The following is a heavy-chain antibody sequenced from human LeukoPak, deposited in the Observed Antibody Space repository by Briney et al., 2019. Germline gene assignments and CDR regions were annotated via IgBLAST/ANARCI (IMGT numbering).Heavy chain of an antibody. Sequence: GGSLRLSCAVSGFTVSSTHMSWVRQAPGKGLEWVSVTYGGGSTYYADSVKGRFTISRDNSKNTVYLQMNSLRAEDTAVYYCARDNPYSRWFDPWGQGTLVTVSS. CDR1: GFTVSSTH. V-gene: IGHV3-66*01. CDR2: TYGGGST. J-gene: IGHJ5*02. CDR3: ARDNPYSRWFDP. D-gene: IGHD4-11*01.